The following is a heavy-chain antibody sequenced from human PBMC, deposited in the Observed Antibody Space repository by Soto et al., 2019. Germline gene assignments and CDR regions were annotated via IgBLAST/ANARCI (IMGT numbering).Heavy chain of an antibody. D-gene: IGHD1-26*01. Sequence: QVQLVESGGGVVQPGRSLTLSCAASGFTFSTYGMHWVRQAPGKGLEWVAVISYDGSNKFYADSVKGRFAISRDSSKKPFYLYLQMNSLRAEDRAVYSWAKAREAYTSYPLAYWGQGTLVTVPS. J-gene: IGHJ4*02. CDR3: AKAREAYTSYPLAY. V-gene: IGHV3-30*18. CDR2: ISYDGSNK. CDR1: GFTFSTYG.